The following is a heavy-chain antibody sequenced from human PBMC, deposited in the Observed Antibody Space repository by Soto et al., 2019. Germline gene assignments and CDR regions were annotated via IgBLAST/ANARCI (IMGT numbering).Heavy chain of an antibody. CDR2: INSDGSST. Sequence: PGGSLRLSCAASGFTFSSYWMHWVRQAPGKGLVWVSRINSDGSSTSYADSVKGRFTISRDNAKNTLYLQMNSLRAEDTAVYYCERQGVLLWFGEYADVWGQGTTVTVSS. CDR3: ERQGVLLWFGEYADV. V-gene: IGHV3-74*01. D-gene: IGHD3-10*01. CDR1: GFTFSSYW. J-gene: IGHJ6*02.